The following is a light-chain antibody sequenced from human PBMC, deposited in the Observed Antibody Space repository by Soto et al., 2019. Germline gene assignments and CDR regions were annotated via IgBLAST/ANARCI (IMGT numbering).Light chain of an antibody. CDR3: NSFTSRSTYV. V-gene: IGLV2-14*01. CDR1: SSDFGAYNR. Sequence: QSALIQPASVSGSPGQSITISCTGTSSDFGAYNRVSWYQQYPGKAPKLIIHGVSNRPSGISNRFSGSKSGSTASLTISGLQPEDEADYYCNSFTSRSTYVFGTGTKLTVL. J-gene: IGLJ1*01. CDR2: GVS.